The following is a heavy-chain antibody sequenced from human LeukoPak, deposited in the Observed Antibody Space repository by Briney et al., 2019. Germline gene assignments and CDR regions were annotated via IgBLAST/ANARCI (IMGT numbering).Heavy chain of an antibody. V-gene: IGHV3-21*01. CDR2: ISSSSSYI. J-gene: IGHJ6*03. D-gene: IGHD3-22*01. CDR3: ARVSPITMIVLHYYYYMDV. CDR1: GFTFSSYS. Sequence: GGSLRLSCAASGFTFSSYSMNWVRQAPGKGLEWVSSISSSSSYIYYADSVKGRFTISRDNAKNSLYLQMNSLRAEDTAVYYCARVSPITMIVLHYYYYMDVWGKGTTVTVSS.